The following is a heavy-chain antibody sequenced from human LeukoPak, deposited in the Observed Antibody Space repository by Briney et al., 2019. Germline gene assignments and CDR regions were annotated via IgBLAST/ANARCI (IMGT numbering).Heavy chain of an antibody. V-gene: IGHV3-30*18. CDR2: ISYDGSNK. J-gene: IGHJ4*02. CDR1: GFTFSSYG. Sequence: SGGSLRLSCAASGFTFSSYGMHWVRQAPGKGLEWVAVISYDGSNKYYADSVKGRFTISRDNSKNTLYLQMNSLRAEDTAVYYCAKTRRDTAMVIDYWGQGTLVTVSS. D-gene: IGHD5-18*01. CDR3: AKTRRDTAMVIDY.